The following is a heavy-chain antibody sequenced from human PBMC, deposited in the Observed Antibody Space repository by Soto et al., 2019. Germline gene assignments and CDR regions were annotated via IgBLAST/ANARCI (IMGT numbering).Heavy chain of an antibody. D-gene: IGHD5-12*01. CDR2: ISWNNGAI. J-gene: IGHJ3*02. CDR3: AKEDSGSNGFFDI. V-gene: IGHV3-9*01. Sequence: GGSLRLSCAASGFTFADCGMHWVRQAPGKGLEWVSGISWNNGAIGYADSVKGRFTISRDNAKNSLYLQMNSLRAEDTALYYCAKEDSGSNGFFDIWGQGTMVTVSS. CDR1: GFTFADCG.